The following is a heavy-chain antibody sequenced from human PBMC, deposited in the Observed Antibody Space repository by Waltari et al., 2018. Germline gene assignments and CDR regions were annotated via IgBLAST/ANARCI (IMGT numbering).Heavy chain of an antibody. D-gene: IGHD3-3*01. CDR3: ATVPPFGVVIIPVGGSGAFDI. CDR2: VDPEDGET. V-gene: IGHV1-69-2*01. Sequence: EVQLVQSGAEVKKPGATVKISCKASGYTFTDYYMHWVQQAPGKGLEWMGRVDPEDGETIYAEKFQGRVTITADTSTDTAYMELSSLRSEDTAVYYCATVPPFGVVIIPVGGSGAFDIWGQGTMVTVSS. J-gene: IGHJ3*02. CDR1: GYTFTDYY.